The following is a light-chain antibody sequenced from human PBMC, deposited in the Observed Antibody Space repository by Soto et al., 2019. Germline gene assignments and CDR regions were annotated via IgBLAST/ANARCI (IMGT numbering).Light chain of an antibody. CDR1: SSDVGSYNL. Sequence: QSVLTQPASVSGSPGQSTTIPCTGTSSDVGSYNLVSWYQQHPGKAPKLIIYEVNKRPSGISPRFSGSKSGNTASLTISGLQAEDEADYYCCSDVSGNTYVFGIGTKVTVL. J-gene: IGLJ1*01. V-gene: IGLV2-23*02. CDR2: EVN. CDR3: CSDVSGNTYV.